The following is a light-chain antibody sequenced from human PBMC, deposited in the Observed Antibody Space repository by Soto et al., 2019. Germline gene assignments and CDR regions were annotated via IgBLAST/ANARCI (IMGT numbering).Light chain of an antibody. CDR1: SGHSSYI. Sequence: QPVLTQASSASASLGSSVTLTCTLSSGHSSYIIAWHQQQPGKAPRYLMKLEGSGSYNKGSVVPERFSGSSSGADRYLTIINLPFEDEADDYCETWDSNTHTVFGGGTKLTVL. CDR2: LEGSGSY. CDR3: ETWDSNTHTV. V-gene: IGLV4-60*02. J-gene: IGLJ3*02.